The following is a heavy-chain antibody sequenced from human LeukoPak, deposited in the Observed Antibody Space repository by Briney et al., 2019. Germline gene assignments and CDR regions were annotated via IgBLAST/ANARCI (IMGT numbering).Heavy chain of an antibody. V-gene: IGHV4-38-2*02. CDR1: GYSISSGYY. D-gene: IGHD2-15*01. Sequence: SETLSLTCTVSGYSISSGYYWGWIRQPPGKGLEWIGSIYHSGSTYYNPSLQSRVTMSVDTSKNQFSLKLSSVTPADTAVYYCARDLVCSGGNCYSVWFDPWGQGTLVTVSP. CDR2: IYHSGST. CDR3: ARDLVCSGGNCYSVWFDP. J-gene: IGHJ5*02.